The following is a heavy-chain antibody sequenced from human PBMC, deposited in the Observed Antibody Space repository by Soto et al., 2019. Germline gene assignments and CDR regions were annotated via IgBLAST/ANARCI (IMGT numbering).Heavy chain of an antibody. J-gene: IGHJ5*02. CDR1: GDSVSSNSAA. CDR3: ARSAAAEGHWFDP. V-gene: IGHV6-1*01. D-gene: IGHD6-13*01. CDR2: TYYRSKWYN. Sequence: SQTLSLTCASSGDSVSSNSAACNWIRQSPSRGLEWLGRTYYRSKWYNDYAVSVKSRITINPDTSKNQFSLKLSSVTAADTAVYYCARSAAAEGHWFDPWGQGTLVTVSS.